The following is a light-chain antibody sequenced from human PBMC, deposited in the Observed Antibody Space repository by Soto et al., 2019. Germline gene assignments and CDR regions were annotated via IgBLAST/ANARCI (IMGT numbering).Light chain of an antibody. CDR1: QSIRTY. J-gene: IGKJ4*01. CDR2: GAS. Sequence: DIQMTQSPSSLSASVGDRVTITCRASQSIRTYLNWYQQKAGKAPKLLIYGASNLQSGVPSRFSGSGSGTDFTLTISSQQPEDFATYFCQQSYSTPFTLGGGTKVEIK. V-gene: IGKV1-39*01. CDR3: QQSYSTPFT.